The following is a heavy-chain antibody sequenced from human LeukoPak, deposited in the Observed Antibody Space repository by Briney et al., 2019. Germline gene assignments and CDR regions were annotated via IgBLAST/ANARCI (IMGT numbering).Heavy chain of an antibody. CDR1: GGSFSGYY. V-gene: IGHV4-34*01. CDR2: INHSGST. CDR3: ARVPNTLHAWFDP. Sequence: SETLSLTCAVYGGSFSGYYWSWIRQPPGKGLEWIGEINHSGSTNYNPSLKSRVTISVDTSKNQFSLKLSSVTAADTAVYYCARVPNTLHAWFDPWGQGTLVTVSS. D-gene: IGHD2-2*02. J-gene: IGHJ5*02.